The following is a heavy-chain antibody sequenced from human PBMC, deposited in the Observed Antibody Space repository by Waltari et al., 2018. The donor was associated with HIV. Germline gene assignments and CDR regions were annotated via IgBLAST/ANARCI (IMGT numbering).Heavy chain of an antibody. V-gene: IGHV3-74*01. CDR2: INSDGSST. D-gene: IGHD6-13*01. CDR3: ARDLYSRNGDDY. J-gene: IGHJ4*02. CDR1: GLTFSTYW. Sequence: EVQLVESGGGLVQPGGSLRLSCAASGLTFSTYWSHWVRQAPGKGLVWVSRINSDGSSTNYAGSVKGRFTVSRDNAKNTLYLQMNSLRAEDTAVYYCARDLYSRNGDDYWGQGTLVTVSS.